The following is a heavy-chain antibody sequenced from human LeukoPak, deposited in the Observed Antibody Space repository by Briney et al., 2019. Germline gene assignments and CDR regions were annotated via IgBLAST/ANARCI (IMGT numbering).Heavy chain of an antibody. Sequence: ASVKVSCKASGYTFTIYDINWVRQATGQGLEWMGWINPNRGNTGYAQKFQGRDTMTRNTSISTAYMELSSLRSEDTAVYYCARGNRKMVRGVIRLDYWGQGTLVTVSS. D-gene: IGHD3-10*01. CDR2: INPNRGNT. CDR1: GYTFTIYD. CDR3: ARGNRKMVRGVIRLDY. J-gene: IGHJ4*02. V-gene: IGHV1-8*01.